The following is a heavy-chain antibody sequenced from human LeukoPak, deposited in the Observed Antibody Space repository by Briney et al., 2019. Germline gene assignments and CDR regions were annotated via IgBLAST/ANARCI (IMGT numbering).Heavy chain of an antibody. CDR1: GGSISSGDYY. CDR2: IYYSGST. CDR3: AREQLYRTFIANWFDP. D-gene: IGHD5-24*01. Sequence: SQTLSLTCTVSGGSISSGDYYWSWIRQPPGKGLEWIGYIYYSGSTYYNPSLKSRVTISVDTSKNQFSLKLSSVTAADTAVYYCAREQLYRTFIANWFDPWGQGTLVTVSS. V-gene: IGHV4-30-4*01. J-gene: IGHJ5*02.